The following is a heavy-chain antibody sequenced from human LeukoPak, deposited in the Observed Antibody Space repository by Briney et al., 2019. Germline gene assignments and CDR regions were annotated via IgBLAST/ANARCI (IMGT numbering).Heavy chain of an antibody. V-gene: IGHV3-30*03. D-gene: IGHD1-26*01. J-gene: IGHJ6*02. Sequence: GGSLRLSCAASGFTFTTYCMNWVRQAPGKGLEWVAVISYDGSNKYYADSVKGRFTISRDNSKNTLYLQMNSLRAEDTAVYYCARDPEVGAIYYYYGMDVWGQGTTVTVSS. CDR1: GFTFTTYC. CDR3: ARDPEVGAIYYYYGMDV. CDR2: ISYDGSNK.